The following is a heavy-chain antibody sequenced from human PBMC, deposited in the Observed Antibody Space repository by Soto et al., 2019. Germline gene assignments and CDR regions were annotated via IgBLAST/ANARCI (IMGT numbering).Heavy chain of an antibody. D-gene: IGHD5-12*01. CDR2: ISGSGGST. CDR3: ARGPQYSGSLLGDYYYYGMDV. CDR1: GFTFSSYA. Sequence: GGSLRLSCAASGFTFSSYAMSWVRQAPGKGLEWVSAISGSGGSTYYADSVKGRFTISRDNSKNTLYLQMNSLRAEDTAVYYCARGPQYSGSLLGDYYYYGMDVWGQGTTVTVSS. J-gene: IGHJ6*02. V-gene: IGHV3-23*01.